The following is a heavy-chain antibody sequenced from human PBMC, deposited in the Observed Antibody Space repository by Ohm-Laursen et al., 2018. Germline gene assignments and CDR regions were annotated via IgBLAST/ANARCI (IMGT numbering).Heavy chain of an antibody. J-gene: IGHJ4*02. D-gene: IGHD6-13*01. CDR3: ARGRVYGISRPFDY. CDR1: GDSVSSNSAA. V-gene: IGHV6-1*01. Sequence: SETLSLTCAISGDSVSSNSAAWYWIRQSPSRGLEWLGRTYYGSKWYNDYAVSVKSRITINPDTSKNQFSLQLNSVTPEDTAVYYCARGRVYGISRPFDYWGQGTLVTVSS. CDR2: TYYGSKWYN.